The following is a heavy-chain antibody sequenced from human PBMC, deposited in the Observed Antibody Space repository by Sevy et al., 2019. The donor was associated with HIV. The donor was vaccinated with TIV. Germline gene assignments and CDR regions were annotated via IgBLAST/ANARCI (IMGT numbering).Heavy chain of an antibody. V-gene: IGHV3-30*02. J-gene: IGHJ5*02. CDR3: AKDYLGCTNGVCYRNWFDP. D-gene: IGHD2-8*01. CDR2: IRYDGSNK. CDR1: GFTFSSYG. Sequence: GGSLRLSCAASGFTFSSYGMHWVRQAPGKGLEWVAFIRYDGSNKYYADSVKGRFTISRDNSKNTLYRQMNSLRAEDTAVYYCAKDYLGCTNGVCYRNWFDPWGQGTLVTVSS.